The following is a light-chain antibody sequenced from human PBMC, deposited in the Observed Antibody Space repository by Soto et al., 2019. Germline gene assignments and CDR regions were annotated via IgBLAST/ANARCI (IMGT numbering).Light chain of an antibody. J-gene: IGLJ1*01. CDR2: AGS. CDR1: SSDVGNYNL. V-gene: IGLV2-23*01. CDR3: CSYAGSNTYV. Sequence: QSALTQPASVSGSPGQSITISCTGTSSDVGNYNLVSWYQQHPGKAPKVMIYAGSNRPSGVSHRFSGFKSGNTASLTISGLQAEHEADYHCCSYAGSNTYVFGTGTKLTVL.